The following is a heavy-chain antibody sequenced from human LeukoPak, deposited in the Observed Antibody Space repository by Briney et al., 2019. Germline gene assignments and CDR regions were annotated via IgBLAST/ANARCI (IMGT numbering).Heavy chain of an antibody. CDR3: ATRHCSIAACRASSYECMDD. J-gene: IGHJ6*04. Sequence: GGSLRLSCEASGFSFTIYSMKWVRQAPGQGLEWVSYISSTSSTTNYADSVKGRFTISRDNAKNSLYLQMNSLRAEDTAVYYCATRHCSIAACRASSYECMDDWGKGTTVTVSS. D-gene: IGHD2-2*01. CDR1: GFSFTIYS. V-gene: IGHV3-48*01. CDR2: ISSTSSTT.